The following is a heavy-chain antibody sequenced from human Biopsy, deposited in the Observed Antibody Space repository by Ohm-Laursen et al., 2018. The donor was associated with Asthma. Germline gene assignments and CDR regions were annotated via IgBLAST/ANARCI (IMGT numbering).Heavy chain of an antibody. J-gene: IGHJ4*02. CDR1: GFTSMTYG. D-gene: IGHD6-19*01. CDR2: VGSDESYT. Sequence: SLRLSCTASGFTSMTYGMHWVRQVPGKGLEWVATVGSDESYTDHADSVKGRFTISRDNSKNTLHLQMNSLSPEDTAVYYCARGDSSGWSHYYFDYWGQGTLVTVSS. V-gene: IGHV3-33*01. CDR3: ARGDSSGWSHYYFDY.